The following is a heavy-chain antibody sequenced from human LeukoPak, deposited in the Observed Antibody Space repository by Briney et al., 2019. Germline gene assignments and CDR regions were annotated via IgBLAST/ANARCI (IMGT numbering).Heavy chain of an antibody. Sequence: SETLSLTCAVSGEFFIGYFWTWIRQPPGKGLEWISEINHSTRTNYNQSLKSRVSISVDTSKNQFSLKLTSVTAADTAVYFCARTSGYFDRRGSYQQNPYYFEYWGQGYLVTVSS. V-gene: IGHV4-34*01. D-gene: IGHD3-22*01. CDR1: GEFFIGYF. CDR2: INHSTRT. CDR3: ARTSGYFDRRGSYQQNPYYFEY. J-gene: IGHJ4*02.